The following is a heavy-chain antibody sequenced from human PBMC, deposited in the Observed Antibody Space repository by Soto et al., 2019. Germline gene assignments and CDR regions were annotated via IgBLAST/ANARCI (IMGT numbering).Heavy chain of an antibody. J-gene: IGHJ4*02. CDR1: GFSLTSGVG. CDR3: AHIDPEIVTVGGHGGFDY. Sequence: QITLKESGPTLVRPPQTLTLTCTFSGFSLTSGVGVGWIRQPPGKALEWLALIYWDDDKRYSPSLKNRLTITKDPSQNQVVLTMTNVGPVDTATYFCAHIDPEIVTVGGHGGFDYWGQGTLVTVSS. V-gene: IGHV2-5*02. D-gene: IGHD5-12*01. CDR2: IYWDDDK.